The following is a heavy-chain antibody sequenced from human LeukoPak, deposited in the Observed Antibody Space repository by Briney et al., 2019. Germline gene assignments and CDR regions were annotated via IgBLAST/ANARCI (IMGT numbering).Heavy chain of an antibody. CDR3: VRDGDAYNFDF. CDR2: IKYDGSYT. Sequence: GGSLRLSCATSGFTLSLAWMHWVRQAAGKGLEWVSRIKYDGSYTNYADSVKGRFTISRDNVRHTLSLHMISLRAEDTAVYFCVRDGDAYNFDFWGQGVLVTVSS. CDR1: GFTLSLAW. D-gene: IGHD5-24*01. V-gene: IGHV3-74*01. J-gene: IGHJ4*02.